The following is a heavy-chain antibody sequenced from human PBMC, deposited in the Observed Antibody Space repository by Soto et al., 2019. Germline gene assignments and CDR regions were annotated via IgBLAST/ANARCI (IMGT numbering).Heavy chain of an antibody. CDR3: ARRTAARPYYYSGMDV. V-gene: IGHV1-69*01. CDR1: GGTFSSYA. J-gene: IGHJ6*02. D-gene: IGHD6-6*01. CDR2: IIPIFGTA. Sequence: QVQLVQSGAEVKKPGSSVKVSCKASGGTFSSYAISWVRQAPGQGLEWMGGIIPIFGTANYAQKFQGRVTITADESTSTAYMGLSSLRSEDTAVYYCARRTAARPYYYSGMDVWGQGTTVTVSS.